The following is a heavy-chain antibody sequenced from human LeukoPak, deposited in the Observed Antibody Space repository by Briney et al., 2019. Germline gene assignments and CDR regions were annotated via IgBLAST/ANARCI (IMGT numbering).Heavy chain of an antibody. CDR2: ISSSGSTI. D-gene: IGHD1-7*01. J-gene: IGHJ4*02. CDR1: GFTFSSYE. V-gene: IGHV3-48*03. CDR3: ARDNSKYGLFDY. Sequence: GGSLRLSCAASGFTFSSYEMNWVRQAPGKGLEWVSYISSSGSTIYYADSVKGRFTISRDNAKNSLYLQMNSLRAEDTAVYYCARDNSKYGLFDYWGQGTLVTVSS.